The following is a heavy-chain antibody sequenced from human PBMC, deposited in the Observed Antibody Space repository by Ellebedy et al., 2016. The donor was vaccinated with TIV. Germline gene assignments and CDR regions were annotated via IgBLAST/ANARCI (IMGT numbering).Heavy chain of an antibody. V-gene: IGHV3-23*01. J-gene: IGHJ4*02. CDR1: GFTFSSYA. CDR2: ISGGGDRA. D-gene: IGHD2-15*01. Sequence: PGGSLRLSCAASGFTFSSYAMTWVRQAPGKGLEWVSGISGGGDRAYYADSVKGRFTISRDNSKNTLYLQMNSLRAEDTAVYYCARVKYCSAGSCYTAFDYWGQGTLVTVSS. CDR3: ARVKYCSAGSCYTAFDY.